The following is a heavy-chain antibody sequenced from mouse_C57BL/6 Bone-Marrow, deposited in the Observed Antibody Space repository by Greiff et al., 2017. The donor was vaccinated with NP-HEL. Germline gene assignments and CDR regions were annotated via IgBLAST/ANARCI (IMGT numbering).Heavy chain of an antibody. D-gene: IGHD2-4*01. CDR3: ATYDYDTWFAY. J-gene: IGHJ3*01. V-gene: IGHV1-82*01. CDR2: IYPGDGDT. Sequence: QVQLKESGPELVKPGASVKISCKASGYAFSSSWMNWVKQRPGKGLEWIGRIYPGDGDTNYNGKFKGKATLTADQSSSTAYMQLSSLTSEDSAVYFCATYDYDTWFAYWGQGTLVTVSA. CDR1: GYAFSSSW.